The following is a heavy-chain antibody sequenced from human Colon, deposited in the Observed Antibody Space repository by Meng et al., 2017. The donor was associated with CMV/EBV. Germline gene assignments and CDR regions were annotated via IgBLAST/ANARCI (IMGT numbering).Heavy chain of an antibody. CDR1: GGSLNNYH. V-gene: IGHV4-59*01. D-gene: IGHD6-19*01. Sequence: SETLSLTCTVSGGSLNNYHWTWIRQPPGKGLEWIGYISHTGSTKYNPSLKGRVTMSLDPSKNQFSLDLSSVTAADTAVYFCARRSVSGPPVGWFDPWGQETLVTVSS. CDR2: ISHTGST. J-gene: IGHJ5*02. CDR3: ARRSVSGPPVGWFDP.